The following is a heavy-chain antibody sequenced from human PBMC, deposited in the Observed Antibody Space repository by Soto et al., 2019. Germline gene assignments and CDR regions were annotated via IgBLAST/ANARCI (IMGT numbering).Heavy chain of an antibody. V-gene: IGHV6-1*01. CDR3: AKSRVGIFGVVYYYNGMDV. J-gene: IGHJ6*02. Sequence: SQTLSLTCAISGDSVSSNSAAWNWIRQSPSRGLEWLGRTYYRSKWYNDYAVSVKSRITINPDTSKNQFSLQLNSVTPEDTAVYYCAKSRVGIFGVVYYYNGMDVWGQGTTVTVSS. D-gene: IGHD3-3*01. CDR2: TYYRSKWYN. CDR1: GDSVSSNSAA.